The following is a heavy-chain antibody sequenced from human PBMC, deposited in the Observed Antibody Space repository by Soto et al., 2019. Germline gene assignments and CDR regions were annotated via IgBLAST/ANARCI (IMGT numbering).Heavy chain of an antibody. CDR2: IHYSGST. J-gene: IGHJ5*02. CDR3: ARHSYYSNPLRFDP. CDR1: GGSITGYY. V-gene: IGHV4-59*08. Sequence: QVQLQESGPGLVQPSETLSLTCTVSGGSITGYYWSWIRQPPGKGPEWIGNIHYSGSTNYNPSLTCRVPRSVDTSKNQFSLRLSSVTAAETAVYYCARHSYYSNPLRFDPWGQGTLVTVSS. D-gene: IGHD4-4*01.